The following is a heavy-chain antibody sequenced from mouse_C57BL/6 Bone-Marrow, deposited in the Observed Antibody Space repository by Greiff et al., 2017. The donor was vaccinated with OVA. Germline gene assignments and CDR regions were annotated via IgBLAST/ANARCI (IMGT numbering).Heavy chain of an antibody. CDR3: ARPYGYPWFAY. Sequence: EVMLVESGGGLVQPGGSLKLSCAASGFTFSDYYMYWVRQTPEKRLEWVAYISNGGGSTYYPDTVKGRFTISRDNAKNTLYLQMSRLKSEDTAMYYCARPYGYPWFAYWGQGTLVTVSA. J-gene: IGHJ3*01. CDR2: ISNGGGST. V-gene: IGHV5-12*01. D-gene: IGHD2-2*01. CDR1: GFTFSDYY.